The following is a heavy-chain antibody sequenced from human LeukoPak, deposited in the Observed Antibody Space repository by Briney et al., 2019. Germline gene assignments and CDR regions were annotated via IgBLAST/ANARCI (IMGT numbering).Heavy chain of an antibody. V-gene: IGHV1-2*04. D-gene: IGHD3-9*01. J-gene: IGHJ5*02. CDR1: GYTFTGYY. CDR3: ARPGYDILTGYYGGNWFDP. CDR2: INPNSGGT. Sequence: ASVKVSCKASGYTFTGYYMHWVRQAPRQGLEWMGWINPNSGGTNYAQKFQGWVTMTRDTSISTAYMELSRLRSDDTAVYYCARPGYDILTGYYGGNWFDPWGQGTLVTVSS.